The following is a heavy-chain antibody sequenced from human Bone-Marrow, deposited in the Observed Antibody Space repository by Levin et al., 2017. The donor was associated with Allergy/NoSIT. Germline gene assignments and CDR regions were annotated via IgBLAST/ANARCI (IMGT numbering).Heavy chain of an antibody. CDR1: GFSLTDYG. Sequence: GESLKISCAASGFSLTDYGMHWVRQAPGKGPEWVANIWLNGGNKGYAESVRGRFTISRDISKNTVFLEMSSLRVDDTAVYYCVRDRIQQWSDVGDFDVWGQGTMVSVSS. CDR3: VRDRIQQWSDVGDFDV. D-gene: IGHD5-18*01. CDR2: IWLNGGNK. J-gene: IGHJ3*01. V-gene: IGHV3-33*01.